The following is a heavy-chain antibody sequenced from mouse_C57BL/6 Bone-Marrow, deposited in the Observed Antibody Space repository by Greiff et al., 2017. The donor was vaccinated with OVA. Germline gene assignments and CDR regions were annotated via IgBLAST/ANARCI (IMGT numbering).Heavy chain of an antibody. CDR1: GFSLTSYG. Sequence: QVQLQQSGPGLVQPSPSLSIPCTVSGFSLTSYGVHWVRQSPGTGLEWLGVLWRGGSTDYNAAFMSSLSITKDNSKSKVFFKINSLQADDTAIYDCAKANYYGSSYLDYWGQGTTLTVSS. V-gene: IGHV2-5*01. D-gene: IGHD1-1*01. CDR2: LWRGGST. J-gene: IGHJ2*01. CDR3: AKANYYGSSYLDY.